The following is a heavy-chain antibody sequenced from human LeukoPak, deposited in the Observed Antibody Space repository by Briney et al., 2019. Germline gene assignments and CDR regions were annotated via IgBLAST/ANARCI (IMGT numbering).Heavy chain of an antibody. V-gene: IGHV1-69*05. J-gene: IGHJ4*01. Sequence: ASVKVSCKASGGTFSSYAISWVRHAPGQGLEWRGGIIPIFGTANYAQKLQGRVTITTDESTSTAYMELRSLRSDDTAVYYCARVVTSRRPYCSGGSCYSGFDYWGHGTLVSVSS. CDR2: IIPIFGTA. CDR3: ARVVTSRRPYCSGGSCYSGFDY. CDR1: GGTFSSYA. D-gene: IGHD2-15*01.